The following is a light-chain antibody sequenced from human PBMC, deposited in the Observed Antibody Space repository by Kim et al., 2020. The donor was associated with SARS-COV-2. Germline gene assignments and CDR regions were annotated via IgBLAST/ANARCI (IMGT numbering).Light chain of an antibody. V-gene: IGLV3-1*01. Sequence: SYELTQPPSVSVSPGQTASITCSGDKLGDKYACWYQQKPGQSPVLVIYQDSKRPSGIPERFSGSNSGNTATLTISGTQAMDEADYYFQAWDSSIVVFGGG. J-gene: IGLJ2*01. CDR3: QAWDSSIVV. CDR1: KLGDKY. CDR2: QDS.